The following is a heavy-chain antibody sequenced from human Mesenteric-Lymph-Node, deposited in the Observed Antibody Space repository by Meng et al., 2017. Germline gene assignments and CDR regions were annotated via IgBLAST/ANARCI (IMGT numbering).Heavy chain of an antibody. CDR1: GGSISSYY. Sequence: SETLSLTCTVSGGSISSYYWSWIRQPPGKGLEWIGYIYYSGSTNYNPSLKSRVTISVDTSKNQFSLKLSSVTAADTAVYYCARSLLKPNTSSDLKIDYWGQGTLVTVSS. CDR2: IYYSGST. V-gene: IGHV4-59*01. CDR3: ARSLLKPNTSSDLKIDY. D-gene: IGHD2-2*01. J-gene: IGHJ4*02.